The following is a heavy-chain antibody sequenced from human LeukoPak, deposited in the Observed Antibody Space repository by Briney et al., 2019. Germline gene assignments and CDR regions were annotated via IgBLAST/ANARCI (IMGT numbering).Heavy chain of an antibody. Sequence: ASVTVSCKASGYTFSSYGISWVRQAPGQGLEWMGWISAYNGNTYYAQNLQGRVTMTTDTSTSTAYMEVRSLRSDDTAVYYCARSQLWQLVYVYWGQGTLVTVSS. J-gene: IGHJ4*02. CDR1: GYTFSSYG. CDR3: ARSQLWQLVYVY. CDR2: ISAYNGNT. D-gene: IGHD6-6*01. V-gene: IGHV1-18*01.